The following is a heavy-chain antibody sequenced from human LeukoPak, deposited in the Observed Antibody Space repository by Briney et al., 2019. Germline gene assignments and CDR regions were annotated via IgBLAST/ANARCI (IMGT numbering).Heavy chain of an antibody. CDR2: IYGGGNT. CDR1: GFTVSSNY. CDR3: ARLPIDLSGYYDY. J-gene: IGHJ4*02. Sequence: GGSLRLSFAASGFTVSSNYMSWVRQAPGKGLEWVSVIYGGGNTYYADTVKDRFTISRDNSKNTLYLQMNSLRAEDTAVYYCARLPIDLSGYYDYWGQGTLVTVSS. V-gene: IGHV3-66*01. D-gene: IGHD3-22*01.